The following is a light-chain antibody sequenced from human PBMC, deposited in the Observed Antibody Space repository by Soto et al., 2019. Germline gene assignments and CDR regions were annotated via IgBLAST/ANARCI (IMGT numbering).Light chain of an antibody. CDR1: QSVSSSY. Sequence: VWTQSAGTLSLSPGERATLSCRASQSVSSSYLAWYQQKPGQAPRLLIYDASNRATGIPARFNGSGSGTDFALTISSLEAEDFAVYYCQQRRHFGFGGGTKVDIK. CDR2: DAS. J-gene: IGKJ4*01. V-gene: IGKV3D-20*02. CDR3: QQRRHFG.